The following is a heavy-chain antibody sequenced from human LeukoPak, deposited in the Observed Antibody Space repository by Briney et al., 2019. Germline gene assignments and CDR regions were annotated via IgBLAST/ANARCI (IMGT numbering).Heavy chain of an antibody. J-gene: IGHJ4*02. CDR3: AKDRNPGYSSGWYPIDY. D-gene: IGHD6-19*01. CDR1: GFTFSSYA. V-gene: IGHV3-23*01. CDR2: ISGSGGST. Sequence: GGSPRLSCAASGFTFSSYAMSWVRQAPGKGLEWVSAISGSGGSTYYADSVKGRFTISRDNSKNTLYLQMNSLRAEDTAVYYCAKDRNPGYSSGWYPIDYWGQGTLVTVSS.